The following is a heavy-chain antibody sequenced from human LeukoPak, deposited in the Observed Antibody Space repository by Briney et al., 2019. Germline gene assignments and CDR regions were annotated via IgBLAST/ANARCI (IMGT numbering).Heavy chain of an antibody. Sequence: SVKVSCKASGGTFSSYAISWVRQAPGQGLEWMGRIIPILGIANYAQKFQGRVTITADKSTGTAYMELSSLRSEDTAVYYCARAPESGYYFDYWGQGTLVTVSS. J-gene: IGHJ4*02. V-gene: IGHV1-69*04. CDR3: ARAPESGYYFDY. D-gene: IGHD3-10*01. CDR2: IIPILGIA. CDR1: GGTFSSYA.